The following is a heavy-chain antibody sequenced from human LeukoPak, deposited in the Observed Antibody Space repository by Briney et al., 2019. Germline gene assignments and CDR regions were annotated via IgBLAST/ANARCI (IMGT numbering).Heavy chain of an antibody. J-gene: IGHJ3*02. CDR3: AGRGAVVTPVSSAFEI. D-gene: IGHD4-23*01. V-gene: IGHV4-30-4*01. Sequence: SQTLSLTCTVSGGSISSDDYYWSWIRQPPGKGLEWIGCIHYSGSTYYNKSLKSRVSMSVDTSKNQFSLKLSSVTAADTAVYYCAGRGAVVTPVSSAFEIWGQGTMVTVSS. CDR1: GGSISSDDYY. CDR2: IHYSGST.